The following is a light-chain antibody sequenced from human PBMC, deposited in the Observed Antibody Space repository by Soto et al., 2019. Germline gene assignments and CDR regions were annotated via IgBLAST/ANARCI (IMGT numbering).Light chain of an antibody. V-gene: IGKV1-33*01. Sequence: DIHMTQSPSSLFASLGDRVTITSQATQDINIYLNWYQQKPGKAPNLLIYDASNLEIGVPSRFSGSGSGTHFTFTISSLQTEDIGTYYCQQYDILPITFGRGTRLEI. CDR1: QDINIY. CDR3: QQYDILPIT. CDR2: DAS. J-gene: IGKJ5*01.